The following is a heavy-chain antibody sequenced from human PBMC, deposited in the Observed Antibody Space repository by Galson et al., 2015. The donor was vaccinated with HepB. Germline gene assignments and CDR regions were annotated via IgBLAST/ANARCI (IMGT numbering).Heavy chain of an antibody. J-gene: IGHJ6*02. CDR3: AKGGDTPYDSYYYYGMDV. CDR2: ISGSGGST. D-gene: IGHD3-16*01. Sequence: SLRLSCAASGFTFSSYAMSWVRQAPGKGLEWVSAISGSGGSTYYADSVKGRFTISRDNSKNTLYLQMNSLRAEDTAVYYCAKGGDTPYDSYYYYGMDVWGQGTRSPSP. V-gene: IGHV3-23*01. CDR1: GFTFSSYA.